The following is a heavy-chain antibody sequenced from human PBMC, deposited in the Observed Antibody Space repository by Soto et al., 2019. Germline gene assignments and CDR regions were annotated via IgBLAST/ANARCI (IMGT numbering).Heavy chain of an antibody. CDR3: ATPYYYNH. J-gene: IGHJ4*02. V-gene: IGHV3-21*01. CDR1: GFMFSAYT. CDR2: ITSNSDHI. Sequence: LRLSCAASGFMFSAYTMSWVRQAPGKGLEWLSSITSNSDHIDYADSVRGRFTVSRDNARKSLYLQMDSLGAEDTGVYYCATPYYYNHWGPGTLVTVSS.